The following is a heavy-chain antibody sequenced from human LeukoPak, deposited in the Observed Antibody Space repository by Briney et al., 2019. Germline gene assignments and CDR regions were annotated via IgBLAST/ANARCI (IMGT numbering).Heavy chain of an antibody. D-gene: IGHD5-18*01. Sequence: ASVKVSCKASGYTFTSYDINWVRQATGQGLEWMGWMNPNSGNTGYAQKFQGRVTMTRNTSISTAYMELSSLRSEDTAVYYCAREKDSYGLESNWFDPWGQGTLVTVSS. CDR3: AREKDSYGLESNWFDP. CDR1: GYTFTSYD. V-gene: IGHV1-8*01. CDR2: MNPNSGNT. J-gene: IGHJ5*02.